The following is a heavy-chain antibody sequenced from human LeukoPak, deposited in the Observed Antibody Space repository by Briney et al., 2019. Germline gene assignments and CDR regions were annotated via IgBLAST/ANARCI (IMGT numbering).Heavy chain of an antibody. CDR3: ARDNLGLTRGDY. V-gene: IGHV1-18*01. CDR1: GYAFTSYG. D-gene: IGHD1-1*01. CDR2: ISAYNGNT. Sequence: ASVKVSCKASGYAFTSYGISWVRQAPGQGLEWMGWISAYNGNTNYAQKLQGRVTMTTDTSTSTAYMELRSLRSDDTAVYYCARDNLGLTRGDYWGQGTLVTVSS. J-gene: IGHJ4*02.